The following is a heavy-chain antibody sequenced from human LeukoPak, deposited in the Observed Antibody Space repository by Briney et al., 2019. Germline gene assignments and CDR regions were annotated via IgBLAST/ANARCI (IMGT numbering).Heavy chain of an antibody. CDR2: IIPIFGTA. J-gene: IGHJ6*02. Sequence: SVKVSCKASGGTFSSYAISWVRQAPGQGLEWMGGIIPIFGTANYAQKFQGRVTITADESTSTAYMELSSLRSEDTAVYYCARDYGGYDHKIPHYYYHGMDVRGQGTTVTVSS. D-gene: IGHD5-12*01. CDR3: ARDYGGYDHKIPHYYYHGMDV. CDR1: GGTFSSYA. V-gene: IGHV1-69*01.